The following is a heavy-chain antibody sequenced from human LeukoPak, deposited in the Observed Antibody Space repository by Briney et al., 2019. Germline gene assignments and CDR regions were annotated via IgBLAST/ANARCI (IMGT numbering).Heavy chain of an antibody. J-gene: IGHJ4*02. CDR2: TYYRSKWYN. CDR1: GDSVSSNSAA. D-gene: IGHD1-14*01. V-gene: IGHV6-1*01. Sequence: SQTLSLTCAISGDSVSSNSAAWNWIRQSPSRGLEWRGRTYYRSKWYNEYAVSVKSRITINPDTSKNQFSRQLNSVTPEDTAVYYCATGNGVNYGTYYFDYWGQGTLVTVSS. CDR3: ATGNGVNYGTYYFDY.